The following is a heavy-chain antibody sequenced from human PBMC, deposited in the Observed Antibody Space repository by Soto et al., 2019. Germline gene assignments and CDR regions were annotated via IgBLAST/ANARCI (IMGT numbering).Heavy chain of an antibody. J-gene: IGHJ4*02. V-gene: IGHV3-21*06. D-gene: IGHD5-18*01. CDR2: ISSGSVYT. CDR3: TRGGAYIYGPQYD. Sequence: PGGSLRLSCTFTFNSYSLNWVRLAPGKGLEWVASISSGSVYTKYADSVTGRFTISRDNANNLLFLQMSSLRVDDTAVYYCTRGGAYIYGPQYDWGQGTLVTVSS. CDR1: TFNSYS.